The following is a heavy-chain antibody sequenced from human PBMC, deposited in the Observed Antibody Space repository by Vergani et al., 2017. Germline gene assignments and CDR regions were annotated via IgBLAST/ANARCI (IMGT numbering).Heavy chain of an antibody. CDR2: IYSGGST. V-gene: IGHV3-53*02. J-gene: IGHJ4*02. CDR1: GFTVSSNY. Sequence: EVQLVETGGGLIQPGGSLRLSCAASGFTVSSNYMSWVRQAPGKGLEWVSVIYSGGSTYYADSVKGRFTISRDNAKNSLYLQMNSLRAEDTAVYYCARGNYDFWSGYYPDYWGQGTLVTVSS. D-gene: IGHD3-3*01. CDR3: ARGNYDFWSGYYPDY.